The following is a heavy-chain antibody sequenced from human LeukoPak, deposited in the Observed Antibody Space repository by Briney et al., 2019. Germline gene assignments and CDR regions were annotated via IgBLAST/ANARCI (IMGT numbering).Heavy chain of an antibody. CDR2: INEDGSIT. V-gene: IGHV3-74*01. D-gene: IGHD1-26*01. J-gene: IGHJ4*02. CDR3: ARDLGGIAGS. Sequence: GGSLRLSCAASGFTFTRYWMHWVRQVPGKGLDWVSRINEDGSITTHADSVRGRYTISRDNARDTLYLQMNSLRSEDTAVYYCARDLGGIAGSWGQGTLVTVSS. CDR1: GFTFTRYW.